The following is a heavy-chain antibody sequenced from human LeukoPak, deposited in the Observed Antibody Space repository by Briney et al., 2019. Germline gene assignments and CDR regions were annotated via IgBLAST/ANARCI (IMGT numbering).Heavy chain of an antibody. D-gene: IGHD6-13*01. J-gene: IGHJ4*02. V-gene: IGHV1-2*02. CDR3: ARGRKYSSSSYYFDY. Sequence: ASVKVSCKASGYTFTGYYMHRVRQAPGQGLEWMGWINPNSGGTNYAQKFQGRVTMTRDTSISTAYMELSRLRSDDTAVYYCARGRKYSSSSYYFDYWGQGTLVTVSS. CDR2: INPNSGGT. CDR1: GYTFTGYY.